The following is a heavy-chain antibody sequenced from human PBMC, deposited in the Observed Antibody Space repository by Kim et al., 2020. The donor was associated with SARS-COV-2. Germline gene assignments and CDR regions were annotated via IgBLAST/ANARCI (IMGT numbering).Heavy chain of an antibody. CDR2: IYYSGST. CDR3: ARETAGCSSTSCPPLDYYYGMDV. J-gene: IGHJ6*02. Sequence: SETLSLTCTVSGGSISSSSYYWGWIRQPPGKGLEWIGSIYYSGSTYYNPSLKSRVTISVDTSKNQFSLKLSSVTAADTAVYYCARETAGCSSTSCPPLDYYYGMDVWGQGTTVTVSS. V-gene: IGHV4-39*07. CDR1: GGSISSSSYY. D-gene: IGHD2-2*01.